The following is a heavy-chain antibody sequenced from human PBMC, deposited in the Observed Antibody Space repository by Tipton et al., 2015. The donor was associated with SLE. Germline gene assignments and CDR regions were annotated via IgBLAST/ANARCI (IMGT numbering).Heavy chain of an antibody. J-gene: IGHJ4*02. Sequence: SLRLSCAASGFTFSSYSMNWVRQAPGKGLEWVSSISSSSSYIYYADSVKGRFTISRDNAKNSLYLQMNSLRAEDTAVYYCAKASQFYYDSSGQGYYFDYWGQGTLVTVSS. CDR2: ISSSSSYI. D-gene: IGHD3-22*01. CDR3: AKASQFYYDSSGQGYYFDY. V-gene: IGHV3-21*01. CDR1: GFTFSSYS.